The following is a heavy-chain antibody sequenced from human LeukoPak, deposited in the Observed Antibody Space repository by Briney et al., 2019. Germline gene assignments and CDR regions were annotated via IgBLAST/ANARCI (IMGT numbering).Heavy chain of an antibody. V-gene: IGHV3-7*04. D-gene: IGHD5-24*01. J-gene: IGHJ4*02. CDR3: TRVGYIAEGIDY. Sequence: GGSLRLSCVASGFPFSSYWMTWVRQAPGKGLEWVANIKQDGSKKSYVDSVKGRFIISRDNAKKSLYLQMNRLRAEDTAIYYCTRVGYIAEGIDYWGQGTLVTVSS. CDR1: GFPFSSYW. CDR2: IKQDGSKK.